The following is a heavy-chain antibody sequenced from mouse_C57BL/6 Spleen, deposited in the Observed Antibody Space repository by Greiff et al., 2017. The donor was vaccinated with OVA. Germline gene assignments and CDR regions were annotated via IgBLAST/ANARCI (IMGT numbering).Heavy chain of an antibody. Sequence: VQRVESDAELVKPGASVKISCKVSGYTFTDHTIHWMKQRPEQGLEWIGYIYPRDGSTKYNEKFKGKATLTADKSSSTAYMQLNSLTSEDSAVYFCARGGYGSSSYAMDYWGQGTSVTVSS. J-gene: IGHJ4*01. CDR2: IYPRDGST. CDR3: ARGGYGSSSYAMDY. D-gene: IGHD1-1*01. V-gene: IGHV1-78*01. CDR1: GYTFTDHT.